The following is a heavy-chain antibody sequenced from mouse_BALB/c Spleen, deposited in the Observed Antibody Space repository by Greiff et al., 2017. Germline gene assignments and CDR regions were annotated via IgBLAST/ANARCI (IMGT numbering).Heavy chain of an antibody. Sequence: QVQLQQSGAELMKPGASVKISCKATGYTFSSYWIEWVKQRPGHGLEWIGEILPGSGSTNYNEKFKGKATFTADTSSNTAYMQLSSLTSEDSAVYYCAEVRRDSYAMDYWGQGTSVTVSS. CDR3: AEVRRDSYAMDY. CDR1: GYTFSSYW. CDR2: ILPGSGST. V-gene: IGHV1-9*01. D-gene: IGHD2-14*01. J-gene: IGHJ4*01.